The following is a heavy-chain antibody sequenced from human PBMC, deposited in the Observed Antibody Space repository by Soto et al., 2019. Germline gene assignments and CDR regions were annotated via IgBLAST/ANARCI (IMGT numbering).Heavy chain of an antibody. CDR1: GFTFSSYS. CDR3: VGDGTPGYNDAVD. J-gene: IGHJ1*01. Sequence: GGSLRLSCVASGFTFSSYSMHWARQAPGKGLEWVSFVSYHGSTTYHVDSVRGRFTISRDNSKNTLYLEMNSLKPADPAVYYLVGDGTPGYNDAVDWGQGTPVTVSS. CDR2: VSYHGSTT. V-gene: IGHV3-30*04. D-gene: IGHD3-3*01.